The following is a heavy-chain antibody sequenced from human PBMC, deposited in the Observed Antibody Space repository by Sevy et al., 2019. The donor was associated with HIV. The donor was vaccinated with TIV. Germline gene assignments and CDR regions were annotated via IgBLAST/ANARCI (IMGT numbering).Heavy chain of an antibody. D-gene: IGHD2-21*02. Sequence: GCSLRLSCAASGLNFDDYGMSWVRQAPGKGLEWVSAINWNGVGTSYADSVKGRFTISRDNAKNSLYVQMNSLRAEDTALYYCARERSCGGDCYYFDYWGQGTLVTVSS. CDR1: GLNFDDYG. V-gene: IGHV3-20*04. J-gene: IGHJ4*02. CDR3: ARERSCGGDCYYFDY. CDR2: INWNGVGT.